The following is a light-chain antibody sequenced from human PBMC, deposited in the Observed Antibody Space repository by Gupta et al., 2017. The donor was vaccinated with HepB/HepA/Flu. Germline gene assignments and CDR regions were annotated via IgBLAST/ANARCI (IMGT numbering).Light chain of an antibody. CDR3: HQYYSTPWT. CDR2: WAS. CDR1: QSVLYSPNNKRH. V-gene: IGKV4-1*01. J-gene: IGKJ1*01. Sequence: IVMTQSTDSLAVSLGARATINCKSIQSVLYSPNNKRHLAWYQQKPGQPPKLLIYWASTRESGVPDRFSGSGSGTDFTLTISNLQAEDVAVYYFHQYYSTPWTFGQGTKVEVK.